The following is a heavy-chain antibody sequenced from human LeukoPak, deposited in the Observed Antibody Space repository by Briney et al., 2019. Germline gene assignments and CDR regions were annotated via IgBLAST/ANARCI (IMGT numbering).Heavy chain of an antibody. V-gene: IGHV1-24*01. D-gene: IGHD3-3*01. CDR3: ATVRESITIFGVVIHRRENWFDP. J-gene: IGHJ5*02. Sequence: GGAVTVSCKVSGYSLTELSMHWVRQAPGRGVEWMGGFDPEDGEKIYAHKCQGRVIMSEVTSTHTAYMELSILRSDDTAVYYCATVRESITIFGVVIHRRENWFDPWGQGTPVTVSS. CDR1: GYSLTELS. CDR2: FDPEDGEK.